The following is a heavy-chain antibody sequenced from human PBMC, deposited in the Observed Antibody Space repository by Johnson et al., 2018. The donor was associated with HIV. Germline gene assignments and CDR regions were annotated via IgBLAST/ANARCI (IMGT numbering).Heavy chain of an antibody. CDR2: IYSAGSP. Sequence: EVQVLESGGGLVPPGGSLRISCAASGFSVNTYYMSWVRQAPGKGLEWVSVIYSAGSPYYADSVKGRFNISRDRSNNTMYLQMNSLTPDDTAVYFCARDFPLGYRWGNGFDIWCQGTMVTVSP. D-gene: IGHD5-18*01. J-gene: IGHJ3*02. CDR1: GFSVNTYY. V-gene: IGHV3-66*02. CDR3: ARDFPLGYRWGNGFDI.